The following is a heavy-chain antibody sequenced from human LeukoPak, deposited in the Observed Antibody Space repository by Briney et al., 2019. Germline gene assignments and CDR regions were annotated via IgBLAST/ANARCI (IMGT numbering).Heavy chain of an antibody. CDR3: ARRGVNYGDYTFDY. CDR1: GGSISSYY. J-gene: IGHJ4*02. D-gene: IGHD4-17*01. V-gene: IGHV4-59*08. Sequence: SETLSLICTVSGGSISSYYRSWIRQPPGKGLEWIGYIYYSGSTNYNPSLKSRVTISVDTSKNQFSLKLSSVTAADTAVYYCARRGVNYGDYTFDYWGQGTLVTVSS. CDR2: IYYSGST.